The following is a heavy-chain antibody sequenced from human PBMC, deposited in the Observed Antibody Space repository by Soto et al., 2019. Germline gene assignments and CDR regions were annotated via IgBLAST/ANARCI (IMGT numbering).Heavy chain of an antibody. J-gene: IGHJ4*02. CDR2: ISYDGSNK. Sequence: QVQLMESGGGVVQPGRSLRLSCAASGFTFSSYGMHWVRQAPGKGLEWVAVISYDGSNKYYADSVKGRFTISRDNSKNTRYLQMNSLRAEDTAVYYCAKDNIAAAGGYYFDYWGQGTLVTVSS. CDR3: AKDNIAAAGGYYFDY. D-gene: IGHD6-13*01. CDR1: GFTFSSYG. V-gene: IGHV3-30*18.